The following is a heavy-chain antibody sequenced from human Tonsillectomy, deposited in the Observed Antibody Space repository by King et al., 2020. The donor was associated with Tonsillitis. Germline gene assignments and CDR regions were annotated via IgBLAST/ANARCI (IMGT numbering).Heavy chain of an antibody. J-gene: IGHJ3*02. CDR3: AREGIYSGGHNGAIDI. CDR2: ISSSSTYI. Sequence: EVQLVESGGGLVKPGGSLRLSCAASGFTFSTYTMNWVRQAPGKGLEWVSSISSSSTYIYYADSVKGRFTISRDNAKNSLYLQMNSLRGEDTAVYYCAREGIYSGGHNGAIDIWGQGTMVTVSS. D-gene: IGHD1-26*01. V-gene: IGHV3-21*01. CDR1: GFTFSTYT.